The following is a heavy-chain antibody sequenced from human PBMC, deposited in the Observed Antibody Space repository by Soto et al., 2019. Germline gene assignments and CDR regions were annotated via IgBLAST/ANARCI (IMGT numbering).Heavy chain of an antibody. CDR2: ISAYNGNT. CDR1: GYSFTTYG. CDR3: AREGPAPYYYYGMDV. Sequence: QVQLVQSGGEVKKPGASVKVSCKTSGYSFTTYGISWVRQAPGQGLEWMGWISAYNGNTNYAQKLQXSXTLXTDTSTSTAYMELRSLRSDDTAVYYCAREGPAPYYYYGMDVWGQGSTVTVSS. J-gene: IGHJ6*02. V-gene: IGHV1-18*01.